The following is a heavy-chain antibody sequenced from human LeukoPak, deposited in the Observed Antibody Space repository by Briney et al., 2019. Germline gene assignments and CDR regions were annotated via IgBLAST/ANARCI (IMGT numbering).Heavy chain of an antibody. D-gene: IGHD1-26*01. CDR2: IQPNDGST. V-gene: IGHV1-46*01. CDR3: AREVGSTDY. CDR1: GYTFTHYY. J-gene: IGHJ4*02. Sequence: GASVKVSCKASGYTFTHYYMHWVRQAPGQGLEWMGIIQPNDGSTTHAQRFRDRLTMTRDTSTTTIYMELTSLRSEDTAVYYCAREVGSTDYWGQGTLVTVS.